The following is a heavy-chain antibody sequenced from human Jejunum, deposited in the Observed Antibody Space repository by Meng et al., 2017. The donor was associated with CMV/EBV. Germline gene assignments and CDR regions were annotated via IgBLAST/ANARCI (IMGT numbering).Heavy chain of an antibody. CDR3: VRNLGYTYCLVC. CDR1: VVIVSINY. CDR2: IYCGDNT. J-gene: IGHJ4*02. Sequence: AQWGGSVGGVVRTRWALRLAFGAAVVIVSINYLICVLPAAGKMLAWCTFIYCGDNTFYADSVKGSFTISRDNSSNILYLLMHSVIAEDTALYHCVRNLGYTYCLVCWGQGTLVTVSS. V-gene: IGHV3-66*01. D-gene: IGHD2-2*02.